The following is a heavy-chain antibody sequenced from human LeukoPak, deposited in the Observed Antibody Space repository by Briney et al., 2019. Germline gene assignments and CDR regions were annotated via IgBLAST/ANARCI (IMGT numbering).Heavy chain of an antibody. CDR3: AKTQLRLGELSRGLDFDY. D-gene: IGHD3-16*02. J-gene: IGHJ4*02. CDR1: GFTFSSYA. Sequence: GGSLRLSCAASGFTFSSYAMSWVRQAPGKGLEWVSAISGSGGSTYYADSVKGRFTISRDNSKNTLYLQMNSLRAEDTAVYYCAKTQLRLGELSRGLDFDYWGQGTLVTVSS. CDR2: ISGSGGST. V-gene: IGHV3-23*01.